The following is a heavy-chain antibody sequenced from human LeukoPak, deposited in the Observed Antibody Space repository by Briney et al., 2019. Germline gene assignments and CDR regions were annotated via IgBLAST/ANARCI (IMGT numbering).Heavy chain of an antibody. CDR1: GYTFTGYY. J-gene: IGHJ4*02. Sequence: ASVKVSCKASGYTFTGYYMHWVRQAPGQGLEWMGWINPNSGGTNYAQKCQGRVTMTRDTSISTAYMELSRLRSDDTAVSYCARSQRITMVRGVIIYDYWGQGTLVTVSS. D-gene: IGHD3-10*01. V-gene: IGHV1-2*02. CDR3: ARSQRITMVRGVIIYDY. CDR2: INPNSGGT.